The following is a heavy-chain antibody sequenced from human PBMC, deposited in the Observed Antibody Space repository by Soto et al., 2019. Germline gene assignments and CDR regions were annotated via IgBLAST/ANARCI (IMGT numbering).Heavy chain of an antibody. CDR2: ISGSGAGT. Sequence: EVQLLESGGGLVQPGGSLRLSCAASGFTFSSYAVSWVRLAPGKGLEWVSAISGSGAGTYYADSVKGRFTISRDNSKNTLYLQMNSLRAEDTAVYYCANSIAAAGIAMDYWGQGTLVTVSS. CDR1: GFTFSSYA. J-gene: IGHJ4*02. V-gene: IGHV3-23*01. CDR3: ANSIAAAGIAMDY. D-gene: IGHD6-13*01.